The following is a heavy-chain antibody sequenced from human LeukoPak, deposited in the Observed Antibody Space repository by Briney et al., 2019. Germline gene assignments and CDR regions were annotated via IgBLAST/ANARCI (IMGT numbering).Heavy chain of an antibody. Sequence: SETLSPTCTVYGRSVPSSSHCCGWIRQPPGKRLEWIGSIYHSGSVYYKASLESRVIVSIDKSKNQFSLDLTSVTAADTAVYYCGRQSYYGSGTYYLFDDWGQGTLVTVSS. J-gene: IGHJ4*02. V-gene: IGHV4-39*01. CDR3: GRQSYYGSGTYYLFDD. D-gene: IGHD3-10*01. CDR2: IYHSGSV. CDR1: GRSVPSSSHC.